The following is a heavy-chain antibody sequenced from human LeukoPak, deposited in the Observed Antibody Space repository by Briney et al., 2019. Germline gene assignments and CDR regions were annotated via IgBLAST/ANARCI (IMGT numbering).Heavy chain of an antibody. CDR1: GFIFSSYA. CDR2: ISGSGGST. Sequence: GGSLTLSCAASGFIFSSYAMSWVRQAPGKGLEWVSAISGSGGSTYYADSVKGRFTISRDNSKNTLYLQMNSLRAEDTAVYYCAKDSSGCLDYWGQGTLVTVSS. J-gene: IGHJ4*02. CDR3: AKDSSGCLDY. D-gene: IGHD6-19*01. V-gene: IGHV3-23*01.